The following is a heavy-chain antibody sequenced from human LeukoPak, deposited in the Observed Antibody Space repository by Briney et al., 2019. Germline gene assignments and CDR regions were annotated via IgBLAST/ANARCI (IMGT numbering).Heavy chain of an antibody. J-gene: IGHJ4*02. Sequence: GGSLRLSCAASGFTFSSYAMSWVRQAPVKGLEWVSAISGSGGSTYYADSVKGRFTISRDNSKNTLYLQMNSLRAEDTAVYYCAKRALEGLRLGELSPRGDYFDYWGQGTLVTVSS. CDR3: AKRALEGLRLGELSPRGDYFDY. D-gene: IGHD3-16*02. CDR1: GFTFSSYA. V-gene: IGHV3-23*01. CDR2: ISGSGGST.